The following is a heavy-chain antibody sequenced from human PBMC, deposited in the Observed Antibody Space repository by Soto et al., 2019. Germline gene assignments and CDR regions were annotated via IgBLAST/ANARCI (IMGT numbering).Heavy chain of an antibody. J-gene: IGHJ4*02. CDR1: GYTFTSYA. CDR3: ARGASPLIDY. Sequence: QVQLVQSGAEVKKPGASVKVSCKASGYTFTSYAMHWVRQAPGQRLEWMGWINAGNGNTKYSQKFQGRVTIIRDTAASTAYMELSSLRSEDTAVYYCARGASPLIDYWCQGTLVTLSS. CDR2: INAGNGNT. D-gene: IGHD1-26*01. V-gene: IGHV1-3*01.